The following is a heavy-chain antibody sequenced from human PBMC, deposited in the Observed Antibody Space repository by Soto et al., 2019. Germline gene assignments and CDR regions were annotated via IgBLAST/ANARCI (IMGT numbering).Heavy chain of an antibody. J-gene: IGHJ4*02. V-gene: IGHV3-23*01. CDR1: GFTFSSYT. CDR2: ISGNGGST. D-gene: IGHD6-6*01. Sequence: EVQLLESGGSLVQPGGSLRLSCAASGFTFSSYTMNWVRQAPGKGLEWVSGISGNGGSTYYADSVKGRFTISRDNSENTLYLQVNSLRAEDTAVYYCAKDRGQWSQSSSGFEYWGQGTLVTVSS. CDR3: AKDRGQWSQSSSGFEY.